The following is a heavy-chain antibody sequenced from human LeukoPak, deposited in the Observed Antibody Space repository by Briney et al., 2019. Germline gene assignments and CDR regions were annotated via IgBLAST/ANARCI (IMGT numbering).Heavy chain of an antibody. CDR1: GFTFTNYA. V-gene: IGHV3-30*18. CDR2: ISYDGPNK. Sequence: GGSLRLSCAASGFTFTNYAMHWVRQAPGKGLEWVAVISYDGPNKYYADSVKGRFTISRDNSKNTLFLQMNSLRPDDTAVYYCAKDLAKYCSGGCDFQHWGQGTLVTVSS. D-gene: IGHD2-15*01. CDR3: AKDLAKYCSGGCDFQH. J-gene: IGHJ1*01.